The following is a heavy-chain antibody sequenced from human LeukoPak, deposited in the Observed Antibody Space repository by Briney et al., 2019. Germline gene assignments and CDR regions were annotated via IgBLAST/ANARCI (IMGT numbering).Heavy chain of an antibody. CDR3: ARDDIYGSGQPDD. Sequence: ASMKVSCKASGYAFTSYGITWVRQGPGQGLEWMGWISGYNGNTNYAQKFQGRVTMTTDTATSTVYMELTSLRSDDTAVYYCARDDIYGSGQPDDWGQGTLVTVSS. CDR1: GYAFTSYG. V-gene: IGHV1-18*01. J-gene: IGHJ4*02. D-gene: IGHD3-10*01. CDR2: ISGYNGNT.